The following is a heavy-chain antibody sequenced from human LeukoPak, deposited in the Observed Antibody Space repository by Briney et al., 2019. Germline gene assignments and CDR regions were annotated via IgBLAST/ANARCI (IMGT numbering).Heavy chain of an antibody. CDR1: GYTFADYY. Sequence: ASVKVSCKASGYTFADYYIHWVRQAPGQGLEWVGWMNPNSGDTNYARSFQGRVTMTRDTSVSTAYMELSSLRSEDTAVYYCAREAIAAAGRFDYWGQGTLVTVSS. D-gene: IGHD6-13*01. CDR3: AREAIAAAGRFDY. CDR2: MNPNSGDT. J-gene: IGHJ4*02. V-gene: IGHV1-2*02.